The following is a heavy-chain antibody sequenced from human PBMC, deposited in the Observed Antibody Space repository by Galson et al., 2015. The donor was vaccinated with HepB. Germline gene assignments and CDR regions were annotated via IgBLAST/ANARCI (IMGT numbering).Heavy chain of an antibody. D-gene: IGHD1-14*01. CDR1: GYTFTSYA. V-gene: IGHV1-3*01. J-gene: IGHJ3*02. CDR2: INAGNGDT. CDR3: ALALNPDAFDI. Sequence: SCKASGYTFTSYAMHWVRQAPGQRLEWMGWINAGNGDTKYSQKFQGRVTITRDTSASTAYMELSSLRSEDTAVYYCALALNPDAFDIWGQGTMVTVSS.